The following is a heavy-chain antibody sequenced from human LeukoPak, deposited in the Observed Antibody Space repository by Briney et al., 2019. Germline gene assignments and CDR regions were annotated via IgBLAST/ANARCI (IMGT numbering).Heavy chain of an antibody. CDR3: ILAAAGPAY. J-gene: IGHJ4*02. V-gene: IGHV3-15*01. D-gene: IGHD6-13*01. Sequence: GGSLRLSCAASGFTFSSYAMTWVRQAPGKGLEWVGRIRGKTDGGTTDYAAPVKGRFTISRDDSKNTLYLQMTSLKTEDTAVYYCILAAAGPAYWGQGTLVTVSS. CDR2: IRGKTDGGTT. CDR1: GFTFSSYA.